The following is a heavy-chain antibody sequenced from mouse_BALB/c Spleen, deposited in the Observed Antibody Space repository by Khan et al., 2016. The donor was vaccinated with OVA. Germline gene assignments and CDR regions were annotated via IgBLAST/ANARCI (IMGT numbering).Heavy chain of an antibody. Sequence: VQLQQPGAELARPGASVRMSCKASGYTFTSNTMHWIKQRPGQGLEWIGDINPRSGYTNYNQNFKDKATLTADKSSSTAYMQLSSLTSEDSAVFYCARRTKEYTMDSWGQGTSVTVSS. V-gene: IGHV1-4*01. CDR3: ARRTKEYTMDS. D-gene: IGHD2-14*01. CDR1: GYTFTSNT. J-gene: IGHJ4*01. CDR2: INPRSGYT.